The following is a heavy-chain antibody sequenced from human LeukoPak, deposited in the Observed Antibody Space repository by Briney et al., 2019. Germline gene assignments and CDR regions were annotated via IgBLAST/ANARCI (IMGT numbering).Heavy chain of an antibody. J-gene: IGHJ6*03. CDR1: GGSMSGYE. Sequence: SETLSLTCSVSGGSMSGYEWSWIRQPAGKGLEWIGRIYISGSTNYNPSLKSRVTMSVDTSKNQFSLRLSSVTAADTAVYYCARTPVRGDYYYMDVWGKGTTVTISS. D-gene: IGHD2-15*01. CDR2: IYISGST. CDR3: ARTPVRGDYYYMDV. V-gene: IGHV4-4*07.